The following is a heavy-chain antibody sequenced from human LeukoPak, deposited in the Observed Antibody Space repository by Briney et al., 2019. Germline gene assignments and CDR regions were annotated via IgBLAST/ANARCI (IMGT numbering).Heavy chain of an antibody. D-gene: IGHD6-13*01. V-gene: IGHV1-58*01. CDR3: AADRYSYIAAPSGAFDI. CDR1: GFTFTSSA. Sequence: SVKVSCKASGFTFTSSAVQWVRQARGQRLEWIGWIVVGSGNTNYAQKFQERVTITRDMSTSTAYMELSSLRSEDTAVYYCAADRYSYIAAPSGAFDIWGQGTMVTVSS. J-gene: IGHJ3*02. CDR2: IVVGSGNT.